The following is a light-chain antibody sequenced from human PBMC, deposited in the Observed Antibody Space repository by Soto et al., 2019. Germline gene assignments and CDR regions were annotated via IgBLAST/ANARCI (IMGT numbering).Light chain of an antibody. J-gene: IGLJ1*01. CDR3: SSYTSSSIDYV. V-gene: IGLV2-14*01. CDR1: SSAVGGYNY. Sequence: QSVLTQPASVSGSPGQSITISCTGTSSAVGGYNYVSWYQQHPGKAPKLMIYEVSNRPSGVSNRFSGSKSGNTASLTISGLQAEDEADYYCSSYTSSSIDYVFGTGTKLTVL. CDR2: EVS.